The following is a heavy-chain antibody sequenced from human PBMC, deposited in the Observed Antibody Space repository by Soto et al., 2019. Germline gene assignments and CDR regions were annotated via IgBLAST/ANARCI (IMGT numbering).Heavy chain of an antibody. CDR2: MNPNLGNT. V-gene: IGHV1-8*01. J-gene: IGHJ4*02. Sequence: ASVKVSCKASGYTFTGYDINWVRQATGQGLEWMGWMNPNLGNTGYAPKFQGRVTMTRDTSTSTVYMELSSLRSEDTAVYYCARDRYYYDSSGYYRSNLVSPFDYWGQGTLVTVSS. CDR1: GYTFTGYD. CDR3: ARDRYYYDSSGYYRSNLVSPFDY. D-gene: IGHD3-22*01.